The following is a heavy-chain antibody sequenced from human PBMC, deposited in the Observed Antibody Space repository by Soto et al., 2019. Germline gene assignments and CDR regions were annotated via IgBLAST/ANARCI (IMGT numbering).Heavy chain of an antibody. CDR2: IYHSGST. Sequence: SEGLSLTCAVSVYSISVVYCWGWIRQRRGKGLEWIGSIYHSGSTYYNPSLKSRVTISVDTSKNQFSLKLSSVTAADTAVYYCARDMPISWNYGSGQYWGQGTLVTVSS. V-gene: IGHV4-38-2*02. D-gene: IGHD1-7*01. CDR3: ARDMPISWNYGSGQY. J-gene: IGHJ4*02. CDR1: VYSISVVYC.